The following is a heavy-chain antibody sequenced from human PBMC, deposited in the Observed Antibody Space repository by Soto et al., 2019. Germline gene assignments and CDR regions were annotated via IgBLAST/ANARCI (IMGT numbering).Heavy chain of an antibody. CDR2: IFASGTT. CDR3: ATYSDTYLNWLAP. CDR1: GASIKSYY. Sequence: QVQLQESGPGLVKPSETLSLTCTVSGASIKSYYWAWIRQPAGKGLEWIGRIFASGTTNYNPSLRNRITMSIDTSRNQFSLEMRSMTAADTAMYYCATYSDTYLNWLAPWGQGILVTVSS. D-gene: IGHD5-18*01. J-gene: IGHJ5*02. V-gene: IGHV4-4*07.